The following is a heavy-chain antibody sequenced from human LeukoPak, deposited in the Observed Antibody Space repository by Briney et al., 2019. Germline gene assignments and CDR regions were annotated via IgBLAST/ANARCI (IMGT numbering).Heavy chain of an antibody. CDR3: AKAPVTTCSGAYCYPFDY. CDR1: GFTFTSYW. Sequence: GGSLRLSCAASGFTFTSYWMHWVRQTPGKGLVWVSAISVSGNTYHADSVKGRFTISRDSSKNTLYLQMNSLRAGDAAVYYCAKAPVTTCSGAYCYPFDYWSQGTLVTVSS. V-gene: IGHV3-23*01. J-gene: IGHJ4*02. D-gene: IGHD2-15*01. CDR2: ISVSGNT.